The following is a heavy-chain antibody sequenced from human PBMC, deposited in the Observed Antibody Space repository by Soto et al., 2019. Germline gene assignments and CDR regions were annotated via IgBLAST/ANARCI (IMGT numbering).Heavy chain of an antibody. V-gene: IGHV3-30*03. CDR3: ARSRNYDILTGPFGY. D-gene: IGHD3-9*01. CDR2: ISYDGSNK. CDR1: GFTFSSYG. Sequence: GGSLRLSCAASGFTFSSYGMHWVRQAPGKGLEWVAVISYDGSNKYYADSVKGRFTISRDNSKNTLYLQMNSLRAEDTAVYYCARSRNYDILTGPFGYWGQGTLVTVSS. J-gene: IGHJ4*02.